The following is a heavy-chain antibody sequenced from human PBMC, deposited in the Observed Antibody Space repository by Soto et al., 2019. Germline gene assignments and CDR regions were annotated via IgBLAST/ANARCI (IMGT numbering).Heavy chain of an antibody. CDR3: ARETYYDFWSGPYYGMDV. D-gene: IGHD3-3*01. V-gene: IGHV3-30-3*01. CDR2: ISYDGSNK. J-gene: IGHJ6*02. CDR1: GVSFNSYA. Sequence: PGGSLRLSCAASGVSFNSYAVHWVRQAPGKGLEWVAVISYDGSNKYYADSVKGRFTISRDNSKNTLYLQMNSLRAEDTAAYYCARETYYDFWSGPYYGMDVWGQGTTVTVSS.